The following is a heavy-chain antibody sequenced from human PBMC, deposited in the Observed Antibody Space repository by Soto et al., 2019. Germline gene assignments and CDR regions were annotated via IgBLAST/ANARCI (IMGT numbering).Heavy chain of an antibody. CDR3: ARDWELGY. CDR2: SSPRGDST. J-gene: IGHJ4*02. D-gene: IGHD1-7*01. CDR1: GFTFTTYY. V-gene: IGHV1-46*01. Sequence: QVQLVQSGAEVEKPGASVKVSCKTSGFTFTTYYIHWVRQAPGQGLEWLGTSSPRGDSTSYAQKLKGRVTMTRHPSTSTVYIDLNSQRSDDTDMYSCARDWELGYWGQGTLVTVSS.